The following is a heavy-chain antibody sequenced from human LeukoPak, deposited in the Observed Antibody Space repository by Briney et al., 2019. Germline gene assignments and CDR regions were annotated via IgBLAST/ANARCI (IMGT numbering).Heavy chain of an antibody. J-gene: IGHJ4*02. CDR3: ARAVGDYGWKYYFDY. Sequence: GGSLRLSCAASGFTFSSYSMNWVRQAPGKGLEWVSSISSLSSYIYYADSVKGRFTISRDNAKNSLYLQMNSLRAEDTAVYYCARAVGDYGWKYYFDYWGQGTLVTVSS. CDR2: ISSLSSYI. V-gene: IGHV3-21*04. CDR1: GFTFSSYS. D-gene: IGHD4/OR15-4a*01.